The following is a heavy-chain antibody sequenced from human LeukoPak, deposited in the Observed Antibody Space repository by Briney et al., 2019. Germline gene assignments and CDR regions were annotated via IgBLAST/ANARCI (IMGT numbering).Heavy chain of an antibody. V-gene: IGHV1-69*13. CDR2: IIPIFGTA. Sequence: ASVKVSCKASGGTFSSYAISWVRQAPGQGLEWVGGIIPIFGTANYAQKFQGRVTITADESTSTAYMELSSLRSEDTAVYYCARRRPRYFDWLFDYWGQGSLVTVSS. D-gene: IGHD3-9*01. J-gene: IGHJ4*02. CDR1: GGTFSSYA. CDR3: ARRRPRYFDWLFDY.